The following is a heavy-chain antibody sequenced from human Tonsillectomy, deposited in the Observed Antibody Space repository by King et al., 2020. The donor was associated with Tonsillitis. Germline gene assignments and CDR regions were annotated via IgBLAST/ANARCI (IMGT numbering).Heavy chain of an antibody. D-gene: IGHD6-25*01. CDR1: GFTFSAYG. CDR3: ARVGGAYSSDRNYIDY. Sequence: VQLVESGGGVVQPGKSLRLSCAASGFTFSAYGMHWVRQAPGKGPEWVALISFDGKIKYHSDSVKGRFTVSRDDSKSTLFLRMDSLRVEDTAVYYCARVGGAYSSDRNYIDYWGQGSLVTVSS. CDR2: ISFDGKIK. V-gene: IGHV3-33*05. J-gene: IGHJ4*02.